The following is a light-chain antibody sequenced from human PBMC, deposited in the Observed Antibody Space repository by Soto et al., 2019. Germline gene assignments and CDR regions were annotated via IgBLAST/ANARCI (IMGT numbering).Light chain of an antibody. CDR1: QSVRSSY. Sequence: VLTQSPGTLSLSPGERATLSCRASQSVRSSYLAWYQQKPGQAPRLLISGASSRATGIPDRFSGSGSGTDFTLTISRLEPEDSAVYYCQQCVTSTWTFGQGTKVDIX. CDR3: QQCVTSTWT. V-gene: IGKV3-20*01. CDR2: GAS. J-gene: IGKJ1*01.